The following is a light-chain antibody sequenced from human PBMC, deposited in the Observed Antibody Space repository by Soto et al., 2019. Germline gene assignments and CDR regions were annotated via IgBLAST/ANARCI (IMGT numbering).Light chain of an antibody. CDR3: MQGSHLPPIT. CDR2: KGS. CDR1: QSLVHRDGNTY. J-gene: IGKJ5*01. V-gene: IGKV2-30*02. Sequence: ESPLSLPVTLGQPASISCMPRQSLVHRDGNTYLSWFRQRPGQSPRRLIYKGSNREAGVPDRFSGSGSGTDFALKISRVEAEDVGLYYCMQGSHLPPITSGHGVRLEVK.